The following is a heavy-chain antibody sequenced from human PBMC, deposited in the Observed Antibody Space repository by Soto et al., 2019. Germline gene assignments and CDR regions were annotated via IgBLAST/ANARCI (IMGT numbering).Heavy chain of an antibody. V-gene: IGHV6-1*01. Sequence: PSQTLSLTCAISGDSVSSNSAAWNWIRQSPSRGLEWLGRTYYRPKWYNDYAVSVKSRITINPDTSKNQFSLQLNSVTPEDTAVYYCARGTTSYYDILTGYYPPNWFDPWGQGTLVTVSS. D-gene: IGHD3-9*01. CDR2: TYYRPKWYN. J-gene: IGHJ5*02. CDR3: ARGTTSYYDILTGYYPPNWFDP. CDR1: GDSVSSNSAA.